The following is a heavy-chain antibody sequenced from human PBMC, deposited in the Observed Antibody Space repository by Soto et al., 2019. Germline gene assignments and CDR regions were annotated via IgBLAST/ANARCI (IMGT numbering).Heavy chain of an antibody. CDR3: VRDKPHNWFDP. V-gene: IGHV3-74*01. CDR1: GFTFSSYW. Sequence: EEQVVESGGGLVQPGGSLRLSCAASGFTFSSYWMHWVRQVPGKGLVWVSRINNDGSAATYADSVKGRFTISRDNAKNTVYLQMNSLRAEDTALYYCVRDKPHNWFDPWGQGTPVTVSS. J-gene: IGHJ5*02. CDR2: INNDGSAA.